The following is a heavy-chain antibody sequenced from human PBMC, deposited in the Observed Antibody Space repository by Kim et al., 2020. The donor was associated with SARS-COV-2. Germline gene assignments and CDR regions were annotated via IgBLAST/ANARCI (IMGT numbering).Heavy chain of an antibody. CDR3: ARLVSAGAFDY. J-gene: IGHJ4*02. V-gene: IGHV4-39*01. Sequence: SETLSLTCTVSGGSISSSSYYWGWLRQPPGKGLEWIGSIYYSGSTYYNPSLKSRVTISVDTSKNQFTLMLSSVTAADTAVYYCARLVSAGAFDYWGQGTLVTVSS. CDR1: GGSISSSSYY. D-gene: IGHD2-8*01. CDR2: IYYSGST.